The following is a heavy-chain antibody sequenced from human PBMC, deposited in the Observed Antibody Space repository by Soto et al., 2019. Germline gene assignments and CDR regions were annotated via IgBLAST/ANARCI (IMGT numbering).Heavy chain of an antibody. V-gene: IGHV4-34*01. J-gene: IGHJ4*02. CDR3: AGGHDTSGYYFFLDY. CDR2: ISRGGGT. CDR1: GGSFSDHY. Sequence: QVQLQQWGAGLLKPSETLSLMCAVYGGSFSDHYWTWIRQTPGKGLGWIGEISRGGGTNYNPSLKSRVSISLATSTNQFSLNLRSVTAADTAVYYCAGGHDTSGYYFFLDYWGQGTLVTVSS. D-gene: IGHD3-22*01.